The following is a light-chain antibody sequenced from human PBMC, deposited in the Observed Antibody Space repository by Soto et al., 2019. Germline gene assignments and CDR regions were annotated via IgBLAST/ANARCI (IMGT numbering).Light chain of an antibody. J-gene: IGKJ5*01. CDR2: DAS. Sequence: DIVMTQSPDSLSVSLGERATITCNSSQNILYSSNNKNYLAWYQQKLGQAPRLLIYDASKRATGIPARFSGSGSGTDFTLTISSLEPEDFAVYFCQQRSDWPPTFGQGTRLE. CDR3: QQRSDWPPT. V-gene: IGKV4-1*01. CDR1: QNILYSSNNKNY.